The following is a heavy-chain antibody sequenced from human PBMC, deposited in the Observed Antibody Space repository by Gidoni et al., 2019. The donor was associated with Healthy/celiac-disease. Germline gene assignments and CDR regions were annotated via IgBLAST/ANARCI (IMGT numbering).Heavy chain of an antibody. CDR3: ARDPSGSYYGTDYYGMDV. V-gene: IGHV4-31*03. CDR2: IYYSGST. J-gene: IGHJ6*02. Sequence: SHTCTVSGGSISSGGYYWSWIRQHPGKGLAWIGYIYYSGSTYYNPSLKSRVTISVDTSKNQFSLKLSSVTAADTAVYYCARDPSGSYYGTDYYGMDVWGQGTTVTVSS. D-gene: IGHD1-26*01. CDR1: GGSISSGGYY.